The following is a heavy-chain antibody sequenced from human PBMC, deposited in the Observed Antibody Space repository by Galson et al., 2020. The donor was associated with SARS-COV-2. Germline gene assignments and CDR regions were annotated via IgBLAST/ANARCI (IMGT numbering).Heavy chain of an antibody. CDR1: GGSFSGYY. J-gene: IGHJ4*02. V-gene: IGHV4-34*01. Sequence: SETLSLTCAVYGGSFSGYYWSWIRQPPGKGLEWIGEINHSGSTNYNPSLKSRVTISVDTSKNQFSLKLSSVTAADTAVYYCARVRLRFLRIDYWGQGTLVTVSS. CDR3: ARVRLRFLRIDY. CDR2: INHSGST. D-gene: IGHD3-3*01.